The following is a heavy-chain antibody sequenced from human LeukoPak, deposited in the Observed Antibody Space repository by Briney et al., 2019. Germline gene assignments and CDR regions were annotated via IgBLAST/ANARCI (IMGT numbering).Heavy chain of an antibody. V-gene: IGHV4-30-2*01. J-gene: IGHJ5*02. CDR3: ARRYDSSGYWNWFDP. CDR1: GGSISSGGYS. D-gene: IGHD3-22*01. Sequence: SQTLSLTCAVSGGSISSGGYSWSWIRQPPGKGLEWIGYIYHSGSTYYNPSLKSRVTISVDRSKNQFSLKLSSVTAADTAVYYCARRYDSSGYWNWFDPWGQGTLVTVSS. CDR2: IYHSGST.